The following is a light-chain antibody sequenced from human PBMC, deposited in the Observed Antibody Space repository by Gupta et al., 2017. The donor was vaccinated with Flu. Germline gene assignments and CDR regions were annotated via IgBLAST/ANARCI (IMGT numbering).Light chain of an antibody. V-gene: IGLV2-8*01. Sequence: ISCTGSSSDVGGYNFVSWYQQHPGKAPKLILYEVTKRPSGVPDRFSGSKSGDTASLTVSGLQAEDEADYYCSSYAGSNRMIFGTGTTVSV. CDR1: SSDVGGYNF. CDR2: EVT. J-gene: IGLJ1*01. CDR3: SSYAGSNRMI.